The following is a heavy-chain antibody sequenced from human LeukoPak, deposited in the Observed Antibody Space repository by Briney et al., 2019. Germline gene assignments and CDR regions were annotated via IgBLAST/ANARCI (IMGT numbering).Heavy chain of an antibody. CDR2: IYSGGST. CDR1: GFTVSNNY. CDR3: AREFGILVVDPFDY. J-gene: IGHJ4*02. D-gene: IGHD2-2*01. Sequence: GGSLRLSCAASGFTVSNNYMSWVRQAPGKGLEWVSIIYSGGSTYYADSVKGRFTISRDNSKNTLHLQMKSLRADDTAVYYCAREFGILVVDPFDYWGQGTLVTVSS. V-gene: IGHV3-53*01.